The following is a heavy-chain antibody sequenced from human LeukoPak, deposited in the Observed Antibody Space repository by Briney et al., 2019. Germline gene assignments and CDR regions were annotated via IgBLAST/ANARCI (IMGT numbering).Heavy chain of an antibody. CDR1: GFTFSSYW. CDR2: IKQDGSEK. V-gene: IGHV3-7*01. Sequence: QAGGSLRLSCAASGFTFSSYWMSWVRQAPGKGLEWVANIKQDGSEKYYVDSVKGRFTISRDNAKNSLYLQMNSLRAEDTAVYYCAREGLIVVVPAATAGWFDPWGQGTLVTVSS. J-gene: IGHJ5*02. D-gene: IGHD2-2*01. CDR3: AREGLIVVVPAATAGWFDP.